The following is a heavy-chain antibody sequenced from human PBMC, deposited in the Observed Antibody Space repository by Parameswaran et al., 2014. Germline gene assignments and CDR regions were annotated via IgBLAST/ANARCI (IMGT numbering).Heavy chain of an antibody. CDR2: IKQDGSEK. J-gene: IGHJ4*02. V-gene: IGHV3-7*01. CDR3: ASFNHRADYGIVVVPAAADDY. D-gene: IGHD2-2*01. Sequence: VRQAPGKGLEWVANIKQDGSEKYYVDSVKGRFTISRDNAKNSLYLQMNSLRAEDTAVYYCASFNHRADYGIVVVPAAADDYWGQGTLVTVSS.